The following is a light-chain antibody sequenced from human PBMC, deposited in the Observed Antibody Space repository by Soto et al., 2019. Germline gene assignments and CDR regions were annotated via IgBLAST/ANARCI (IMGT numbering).Light chain of an antibody. Sequence: EIVLTQSPATLSLSPGERATLSCRASQSVSSYLAWYQQKPGQAPRLLIYDASNRATGIPARFSGSGSGTDFTLTISSLEPEDFAVYYCQQRGNRPPWTFGQGTTVAIK. CDR2: DAS. CDR3: QQRGNRPPWT. V-gene: IGKV3-11*01. CDR1: QSVSSY. J-gene: IGKJ1*01.